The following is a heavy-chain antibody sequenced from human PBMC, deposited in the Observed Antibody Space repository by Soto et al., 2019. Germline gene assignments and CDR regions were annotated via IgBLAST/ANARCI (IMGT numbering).Heavy chain of an antibody. J-gene: IGHJ4*02. V-gene: IGHV4-39*01. Sequence: PSETLSLTCSVSDDSINSDKYYWGLIRQPPGKGLECIESIYYRGNAYYNPSLQTRGARSLDKSKSQFSLKLNPVIAAHSALYFCAGLEGLGTNSYCFDFWGRGAMVTASS. CDR1: DDSINSDKYY. CDR3: AGLEGLGTNSYCFDF. D-gene: IGHD3-9*01. CDR2: IYYRGNA.